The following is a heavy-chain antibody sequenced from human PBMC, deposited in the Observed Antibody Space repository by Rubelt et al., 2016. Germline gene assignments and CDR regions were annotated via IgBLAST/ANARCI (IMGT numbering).Heavy chain of an antibody. Sequence: QVQLVPSGAEVKKPGASVKVSCKASGYTFTSYAMHWVRQAPGQRLEWMGWLNAGNGNTKYSQKFQGRVTITGDTSASTAYMELSSLRSEDTAVYYCARDIYSGSYYGYWGQGTLVTVSS. V-gene: IGHV1-3*01. D-gene: IGHD1-26*01. CDR1: GYTFTSYA. J-gene: IGHJ4*02. CDR3: ARDIYSGSYYGY. CDR2: LNAGNGNT.